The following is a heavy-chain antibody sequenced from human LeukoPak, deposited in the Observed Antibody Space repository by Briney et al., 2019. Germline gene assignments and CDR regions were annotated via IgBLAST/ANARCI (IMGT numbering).Heavy chain of an antibody. CDR2: IKQDGSEK. V-gene: IGHV3-7*01. Sequence: TGGSLRLSCAAAGCTFSSWWMSWGRQARGEVLGWGANIKQDGSEKYCVYSVKGRFTISRDNAKNSLYLQMTSLRAEATAVYYCADYDFWRGGLGYWGQGTLVTVSS. CDR1: GCTFSSWW. CDR3: ADYDFWRGGLGY. D-gene: IGHD3-3*01. J-gene: IGHJ4*02.